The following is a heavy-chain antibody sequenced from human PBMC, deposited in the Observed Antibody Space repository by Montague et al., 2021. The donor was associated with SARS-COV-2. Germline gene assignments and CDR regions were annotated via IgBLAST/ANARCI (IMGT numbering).Heavy chain of an antibody. D-gene: IGHD5-24*01. CDR2: IYYTGSR. V-gene: IGHV4-61*01. CDR3: ARHARGEGYTSWFDS. Sequence: SETLSLTCTVSGDSVSRGSPYWSWIRQPLGKGLEWFGYIYYTGSRXYNSSLKSRLTISVDTSKNQFSLKLSSVTAADTAVYYCARHARGEGYTSWFDSWGQGTLVTVSS. CDR1: GDSVSRGSPY. J-gene: IGHJ5*01.